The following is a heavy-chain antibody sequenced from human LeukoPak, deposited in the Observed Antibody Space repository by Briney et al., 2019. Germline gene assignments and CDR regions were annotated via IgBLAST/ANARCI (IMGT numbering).Heavy chain of an antibody. CDR3: TKEMRGSSN. J-gene: IGHJ4*02. CDR1: GFTFSNYG. CDR2: VSGDGGRT. D-gene: IGHD6-13*01. V-gene: IGHV3-23*01. Sequence: GGSLRLSCAASGFTFSNYGMSWVRQAPGEGLEWVSGVSGDGGRTYYADSVKGRFTISRDNPKETLYLQMNSLRAEDTAVYYCTKEMRGSSNWGQGTLVTVSS.